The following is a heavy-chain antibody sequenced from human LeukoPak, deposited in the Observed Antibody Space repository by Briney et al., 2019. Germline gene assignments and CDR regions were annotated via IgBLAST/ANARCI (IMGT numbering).Heavy chain of an antibody. V-gene: IGHV3-23*01. CDR3: AKAFVYESSGYYYYFDY. CDR1: GFTFSSYA. Sequence: GGSLRLSCAASGFTFSSYAMSWVRQAPGKGLEWVSSISGSGGSTYDADSVKGRLTISRDNSKNTLYLQMNSLRAEDTAVYYCAKAFVYESSGYYYYFDYRGQGTLVTVSS. CDR2: ISGSGGST. J-gene: IGHJ4*02. D-gene: IGHD3-22*01.